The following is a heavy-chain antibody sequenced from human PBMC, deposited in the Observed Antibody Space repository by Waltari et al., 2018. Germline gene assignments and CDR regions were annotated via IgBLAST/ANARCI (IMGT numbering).Heavy chain of an antibody. CDR2: INPNSGGT. CDR1: GYTFTGYY. V-gene: IGHV1-2*02. J-gene: IGHJ4*02. D-gene: IGHD3-22*01. CDR3: ARAITMIVVASPYFDY. Sequence: QVQLVQSGAEVKKPGASVKVSCKASGYTFTGYYMHWVRQAPGQGLEWMGWINPNSGGTNYAQKFQGRVTMTRDTSISTAYMELSRLRSDDTAVYYCARAITMIVVASPYFDYWGQGTLVTVSS.